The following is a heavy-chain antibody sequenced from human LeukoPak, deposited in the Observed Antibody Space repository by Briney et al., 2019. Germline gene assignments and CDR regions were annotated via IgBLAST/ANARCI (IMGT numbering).Heavy chain of an antibody. CDR3: ARGDYYDSSGFDY. CDR1: GYTFTSYG. V-gene: IGHV1-18*01. J-gene: IGHJ4*02. D-gene: IGHD3-22*01. CDR2: ISAYNGNT. Sequence: ASVKVSCKASGYTFTSYGISWVRQAPGQGLEWMGWISAYNGNTNYAQKLQGRVTMTRDTSTSAVYMELSSLRSEDTAVYYCARGDYYDSSGFDYWGQGTLVSVSS.